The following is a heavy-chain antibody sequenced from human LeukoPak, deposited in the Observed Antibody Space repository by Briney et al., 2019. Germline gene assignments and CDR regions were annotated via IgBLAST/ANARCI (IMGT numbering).Heavy chain of an antibody. CDR2: IFPRDSDT. CDR1: GYSFTSYW. D-gene: IGHD5-24*01. J-gene: IGHJ4*02. CDR3: ARLRDGYNLDY. Sequence: GDSLKISCQGSGYSFTSYWIGWVRQMYGKGLEWIGIIFPRDSDTRYSPSFQGQVTISADKSISTAYLQLSSLKASDTAIYYCARLRDGYNLDYWGQGTLVTVSS. V-gene: IGHV5-51*01.